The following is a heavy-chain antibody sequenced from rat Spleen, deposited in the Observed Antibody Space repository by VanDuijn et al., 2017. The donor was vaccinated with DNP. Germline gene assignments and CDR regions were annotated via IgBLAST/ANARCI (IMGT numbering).Heavy chain of an antibody. CDR1: GFTFSYYG. Sequence: EVQLVESGGGLVQPGKSLKLSCAASGFTFSYYGMAWVRQAPTKGLEWVATISTSGGSTYYRDSVKGRFTISRENAKSSLSLQMDSLRSEDMATYYCARQRGYFDYWGQGVMVTVSS. J-gene: IGHJ2*01. V-gene: IGHV5S13*01. CDR3: ARQRGYFDY. CDR2: ISTSGGST.